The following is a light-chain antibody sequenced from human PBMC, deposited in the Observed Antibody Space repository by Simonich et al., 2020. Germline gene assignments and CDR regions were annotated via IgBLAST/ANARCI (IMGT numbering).Light chain of an antibody. CDR3: SSYTSSSTFVV. V-gene: IGLV2-11*01. CDR2: DVS. CDR1: SSDVGSYNY. J-gene: IGLJ2*01. Sequence: QSALNQPRSVSGSPGQSVTISCTGTSSDVGSYNYVSWYQQHPGKAPKLMSYDVSKRPSVVSNRFSGSTSGNTASLTISGLQAEDEADYYCSSYTSSSTFVVFGGGTKLTVL.